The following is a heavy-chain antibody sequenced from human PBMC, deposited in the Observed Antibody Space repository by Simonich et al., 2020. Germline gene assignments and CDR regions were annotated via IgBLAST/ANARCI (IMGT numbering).Heavy chain of an antibody. CDR3: ARDGLGTAYYYYMDV. V-gene: IGHV3-7*01. CDR2: IKQDGSEK. CDR1: GFTFSSYW. J-gene: IGHJ6*03. D-gene: IGHD7-27*01. Sequence: EVQLVESGGGLVQPGGSLRLSCAASGFTFSSYWMSWVRQAPGKGLEWVANIKQDGSEKYNVDSVKGRFTTSRDNAKNSLYLQMNSLRAEDTAVYYCARDGLGTAYYYYMDVWGKGTTVTVSS.